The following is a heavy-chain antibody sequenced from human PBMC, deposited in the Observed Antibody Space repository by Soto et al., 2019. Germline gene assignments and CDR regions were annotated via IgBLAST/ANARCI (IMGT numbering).Heavy chain of an antibody. V-gene: IGHV4-59*01. CDR1: GGSISSYY. J-gene: IGHJ4*02. Sequence: SETLSLTCTVSGGSISSYYWSWIRQPPGKGLYCIGYIYYSGSTNYNPSLKSRVTISVDTSKNQFSLKLSSVTAADTAVYYCARDSPSRYDILTGPPDYWGQGTLVTVSS. D-gene: IGHD3-9*01. CDR3: ARDSPSRYDILTGPPDY. CDR2: IYYSGST.